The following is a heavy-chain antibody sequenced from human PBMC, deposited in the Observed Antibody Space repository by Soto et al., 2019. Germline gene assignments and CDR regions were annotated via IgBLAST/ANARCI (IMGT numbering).Heavy chain of an antibody. D-gene: IGHD2-15*01. CDR2: IYSGGST. V-gene: IGHV3-66*01. Sequence: EVQLVESGGGLVQPGGSLRLSCAAPGFPVSTKYMRWVRQAPGRGLEWISLIYSGGSTSYADSVRGRFTITSDNSKTTLYLEMSRLRDEDTVVYHCARDGLNCSGGRCFGVPMDVWGNGTTVTVSS. J-gene: IGHJ6*03. CDR1: GFPVSTKY. CDR3: ARDGLNCSGGRCFGVPMDV.